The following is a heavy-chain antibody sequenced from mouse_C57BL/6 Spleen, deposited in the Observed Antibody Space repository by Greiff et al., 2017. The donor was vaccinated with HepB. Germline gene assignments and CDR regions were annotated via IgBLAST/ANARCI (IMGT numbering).Heavy chain of an antibody. CDR1: GYTFTSYW. CDR3: ARRGLLPAGFAY. D-gene: IGHD1-1*01. CDR2: IYPGSGST. V-gene: IGHV1-55*01. Sequence: QVHVKQPGAELVKPGASVKMSCKASGYTFTSYWITWVKQRPGQGLEWIGDIYPGSGSTNYNEKFKSKATLTVDTSSSTAYMQLSSLTSEDSAVYYCARRGLLPAGFAYWGQGTLVTVSA. J-gene: IGHJ3*01.